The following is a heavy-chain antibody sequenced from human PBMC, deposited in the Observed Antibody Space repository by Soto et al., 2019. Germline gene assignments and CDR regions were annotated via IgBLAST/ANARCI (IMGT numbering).Heavy chain of an antibody. Sequence: QVQLQESGPGLVKPSQTLSLTCTVSVSGGSISSGAYYWNWIRQHPGKGPEWIGYMYYSGSTYYNPSLKSRITISVDTSKNQFSLRLSSVTAADTAVYYCASSDSGYLDYWSHGTLVAVSS. CDR1: GGSISSGAYY. CDR3: ASSDSGYLDY. J-gene: IGHJ4*03. D-gene: IGHD3-22*01. CDR2: MYYSGST. V-gene: IGHV4-31*03.